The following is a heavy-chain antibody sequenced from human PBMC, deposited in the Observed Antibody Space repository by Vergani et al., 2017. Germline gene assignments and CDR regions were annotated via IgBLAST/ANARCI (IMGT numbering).Heavy chain of an antibody. V-gene: IGHV1-69*01. D-gene: IGHD6-6*01. J-gene: IGHJ6*03. CDR1: GGTFSSYA. CDR3: ARSSSGGQLGHNYYYYYYMDV. Sequence: QVQLVQSGAEVKKPGSSVKVSCKASGGTFSSYAISWVRQAPGQGLEWMGGIIPIFGTANYAQKFQGRVTIIADEFTSTAYMGLSSLRSEDTAVYYCARSSSGGQLGHNYYYYYYMDVWGKGTTVTVSS. CDR2: IIPIFGTA.